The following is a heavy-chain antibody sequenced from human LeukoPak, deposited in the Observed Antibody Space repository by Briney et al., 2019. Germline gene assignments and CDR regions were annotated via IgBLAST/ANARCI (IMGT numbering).Heavy chain of an antibody. CDR1: GFTFSDYY. D-gene: IGHD3-10*01. CDR3: ARVRLWFGELNYYYYGMDV. J-gene: IGHJ6*02. V-gene: IGHV3-11*01. CDR2: ISSSGSTI. Sequence: GGSLRLSCAASGFTFSDYYMSRIRQAPGTGLEWVSYISSSGSTIYHADSVKGRFTISRDNAKNSLYLQMNSLRAEDTAVYYCARVRLWFGELNYYYYGMDVWGQGTTVTVSS.